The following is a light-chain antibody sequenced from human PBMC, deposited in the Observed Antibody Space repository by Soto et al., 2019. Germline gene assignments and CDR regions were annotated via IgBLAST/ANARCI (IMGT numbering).Light chain of an antibody. Sequence: DIQMTQSPSSLSASVGDRVTIFCRASQGVSTDLAWFQQKPGKAPRSLIYAASNLQSGVPSRFTGSGSGTDFTPTINNLQPEDFATYYCQQQKTYPRTFGQGTKVDIK. V-gene: IGKV1-16*01. CDR1: QGVSTD. CDR3: QQQKTYPRT. J-gene: IGKJ1*01. CDR2: AAS.